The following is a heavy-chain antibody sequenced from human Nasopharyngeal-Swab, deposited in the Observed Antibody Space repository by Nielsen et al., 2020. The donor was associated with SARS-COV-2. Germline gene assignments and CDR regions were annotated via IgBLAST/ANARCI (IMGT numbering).Heavy chain of an antibody. Sequence: SETLSLTCTVSGGSLSSYYLSWIRQPPGKGLEWIGYIYYSGSTNYNPSLKSRVTISVDTSKNQFSLKLSSVTAADTAVYYCARDAGYDSGTGVDPWGQGTLVTVSS. CDR2: IYYSGST. J-gene: IGHJ5*02. CDR1: GGSLSSYY. V-gene: IGHV4-59*01. CDR3: ARDAGYDSGTGVDP. D-gene: IGHD3-10*01.